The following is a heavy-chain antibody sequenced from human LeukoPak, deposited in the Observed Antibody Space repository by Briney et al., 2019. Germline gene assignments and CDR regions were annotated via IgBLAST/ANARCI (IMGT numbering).Heavy chain of an antibody. D-gene: IGHD6-13*01. CDR2: IYYSGST. CDR1: GGSISSGGYY. Sequence: SETLSLTCTVSGGSISSGGYYWSWIRQHPGKGLEWIGYIYYSGSTCYNPSLKSRVTISVDTSKNQFSLKLSSVTAADTAVYYCASQYSSSWYWFDPWGQGTLVTVSS. V-gene: IGHV4-31*03. CDR3: ASQYSSSWYWFDP. J-gene: IGHJ5*02.